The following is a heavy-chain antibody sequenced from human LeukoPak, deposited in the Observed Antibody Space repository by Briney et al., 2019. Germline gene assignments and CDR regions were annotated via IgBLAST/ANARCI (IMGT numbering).Heavy chain of an antibody. CDR1: GYTFTNYY. D-gene: IGHD2/OR15-2a*01. V-gene: IGHV1-46*01. J-gene: IGHJ4*02. CDR3: ARDLGRSLLFRLPGY. CDR2: INPGGDNT. Sequence: ASVKVSCKASGYTFTNYYIHWVRQAPGQGLEWMGLINPGGDNTDYAQNFQGRVTMTRDTSISTAYMELSRLRSDDTAVYYCARDLGRSLLFRLPGYWGQGTLVTVSS.